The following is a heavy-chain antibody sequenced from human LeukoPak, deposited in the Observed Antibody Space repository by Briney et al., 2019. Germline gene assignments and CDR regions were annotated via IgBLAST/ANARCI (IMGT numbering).Heavy chain of an antibody. CDR2: INPNSGGT. J-gene: IGHJ4*02. D-gene: IGHD2-15*01. V-gene: IGHV1-2*02. CDR3: AHCSGGSCYPGIFDY. Sequence: GASVKVSCKASGYTFTSYYMHWVRQAPGQGLEWMGWINPNSGGTNYAQKFQGRVTMTRDTSISTAYMELSRLGSDDTAVYYCAHCSGGSCYPGIFDYWGQGTLVTVSS. CDR1: GYTFTSYY.